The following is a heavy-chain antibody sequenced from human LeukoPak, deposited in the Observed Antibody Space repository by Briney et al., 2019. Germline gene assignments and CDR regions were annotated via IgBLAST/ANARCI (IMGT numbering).Heavy chain of an antibody. J-gene: IGHJ4*02. V-gene: IGHV4-39*01. Sequence: SETLSLTCTVSGGSIGSSIYYWGWIRQPPGKGLEWIGSIYYSGNTYYNPSLKSRVTISVDTSKNQFSLKLSSVTAADTAVYYCAKMDTAMVVYFDFWGQGTLVTVSS. CDR1: GGSIGSSIYY. CDR3: AKMDTAMVVYFDF. CDR2: IYYSGNT. D-gene: IGHD5-18*01.